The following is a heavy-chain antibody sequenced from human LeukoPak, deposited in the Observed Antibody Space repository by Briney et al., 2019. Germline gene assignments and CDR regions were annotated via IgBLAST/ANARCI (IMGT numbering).Heavy chain of an antibody. CDR1: GFTFSSNY. CDR3: AKERSLEIAVASTVFDY. CDR2: IYSGGST. Sequence: GGSLRLSCAASGFTFSSNYMSWVRQAPGKGLEWVSVIYSGGSTYYADSVKGRFTISRDNSKNMIYLEMSSLKAEDTAVYYCAKERSLEIAVASTVFDYWGQGTLVTVSS. V-gene: IGHV3-66*01. D-gene: IGHD6-19*01. J-gene: IGHJ4*02.